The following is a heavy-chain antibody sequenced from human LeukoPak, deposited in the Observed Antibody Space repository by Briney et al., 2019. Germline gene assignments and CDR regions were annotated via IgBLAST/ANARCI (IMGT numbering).Heavy chain of an antibody. V-gene: IGHV1-69*06. CDR3: ARDSQYSSGWYPYYFDY. CDR1: GGTFSSYA. CDR2: IIPIFGTA. J-gene: IGHJ4*02. D-gene: IGHD6-19*01. Sequence: SVKVSCKASGGTFSSYAISWVRQAPGQGLEWMGGIIPIFGTANYAQKFQGRVTITADKSTSTAYMELSSLRSEDTAVYYCARDSQYSSGWYPYYFDYRGQGTLVTVSS.